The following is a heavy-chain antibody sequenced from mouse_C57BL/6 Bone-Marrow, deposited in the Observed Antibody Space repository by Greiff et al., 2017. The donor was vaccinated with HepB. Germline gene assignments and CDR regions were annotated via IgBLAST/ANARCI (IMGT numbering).Heavy chain of an antibody. J-gene: IGHJ2*01. Sequence: EVQRVESGGGLVKPGGSLKLSCAASGFTFSSYAMSWVRQTPEKRLEWVATISDGGSYTYYPDNVKGRFTISRDNAKNNLYLQMSHLKSEDTAMYYCARRRIYFDYWGQGTTLTVSS. V-gene: IGHV5-4*01. CDR1: GFTFSSYA. CDR2: ISDGGSYT. CDR3: ARRRIYFDY.